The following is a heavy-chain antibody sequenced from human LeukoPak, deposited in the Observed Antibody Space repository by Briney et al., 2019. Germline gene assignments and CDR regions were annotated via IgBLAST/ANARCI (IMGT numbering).Heavy chain of an antibody. CDR2: ITSSSSYI. CDR1: GVTFSSYA. D-gene: IGHD1-1*01. CDR3: ARDPYNGAYSEGYYYYYMDV. V-gene: IGHV3-21*01. J-gene: IGHJ6*03. Sequence: PGGSLRLSCAASGVTFSSYAMSWVRQAPGKGLEWVSSITSSSSYIYYADSVKGRFTISRDNAQNSLYLQMNSLRVEDTAIYYCARDPYNGAYSEGYYYYYMDVWGKGTTVTVSS.